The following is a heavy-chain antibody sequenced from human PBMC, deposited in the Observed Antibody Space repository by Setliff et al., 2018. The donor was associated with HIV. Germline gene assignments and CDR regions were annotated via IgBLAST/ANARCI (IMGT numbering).Heavy chain of an antibody. Sequence: PSETLSLTCAVYGGSFSGYYWGWIRQPPGKGLEWIGSIYHSGSIYYNPSLKSRVTISVDKSKNQFSVKLRSVTAADTAVYYCARGLSIFGVATPGFYSFMDVRGKGTTVTVSS. V-gene: IGHV4-34*01. J-gene: IGHJ6*03. CDR1: GGSFSGYY. CDR3: ARGLSIFGVATPGFYSFMDV. CDR2: IYHSGSI. D-gene: IGHD3-3*01.